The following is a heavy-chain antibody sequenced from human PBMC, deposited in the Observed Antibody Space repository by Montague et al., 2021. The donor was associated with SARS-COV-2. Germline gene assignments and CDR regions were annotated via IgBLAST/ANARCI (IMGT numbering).Heavy chain of an antibody. D-gene: IGHD5-18*01. V-gene: IGHV3-7*03. Sequence: SLRLSCAASGFTFSSYWMSWVRQAPGKGPEWVANIKQDGSEKYYVDSVKGRFTISRDNAKNSLYLQMNSLRAEDTAVYYCARESGDTAMVGGMDVWGQGTTVTVSS. CDR1: GFTFSSYW. J-gene: IGHJ6*02. CDR2: IKQDGSEK. CDR3: ARESGDTAMVGGMDV.